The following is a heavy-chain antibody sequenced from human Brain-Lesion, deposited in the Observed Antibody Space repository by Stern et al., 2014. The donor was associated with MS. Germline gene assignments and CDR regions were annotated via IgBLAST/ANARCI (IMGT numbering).Heavy chain of an antibody. CDR2: INPNPGGT. D-gene: IGHD3-3*01. CDR3: ARDQRGITIFGVVTDYYYLGMDV. J-gene: IGHJ6*02. CDR1: GYIFTGYY. Sequence: VQLVESGAEVKKPGASVKVSCKTSGYIFTGYYIHWVRQAPGQGLEWMAWINPNPGGTTHAAKFHGRVTMSGDTSISTAYVELSSLTSDDTAVYYCARDQRGITIFGVVTDYYYLGMDVWGQGTTVTVSS. V-gene: IGHV1-2*02.